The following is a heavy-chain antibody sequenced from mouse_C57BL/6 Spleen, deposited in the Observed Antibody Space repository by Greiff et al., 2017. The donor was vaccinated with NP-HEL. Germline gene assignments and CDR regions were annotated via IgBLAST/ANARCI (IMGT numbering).Heavy chain of an antibody. J-gene: IGHJ1*03. CDR3: ARDNYYGSREWYFDD. CDR2: INYDGSST. D-gene: IGHD1-1*01. CDR1: GYTFSDYY. Sequence: EVKLLEPEAGLVQPGSSMKLSCKASGYTFSDYYMAWVRQVPEQGLEWVGNINYDGSSTYYLDSLKSRSILTIDNAKSIAYLQMSSLKSEDTATYYCARDNYYGSREWYFDDWGTGTTVTVSS. V-gene: IGHV5-16*01.